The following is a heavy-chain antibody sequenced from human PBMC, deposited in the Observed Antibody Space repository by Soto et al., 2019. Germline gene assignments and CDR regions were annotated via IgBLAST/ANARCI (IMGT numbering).Heavy chain of an antibody. Sequence: EVQLVESGGKLVQPGGSLRLSCEGSGFTFSGIDMHWVRQPTGKSLEWVSTIGTADDTYYAVSVKGRFTISRDRAKNSLSLEMSSLRAGDTAVYFCARGREVGAHFFDSWGQGTQVTVSS. J-gene: IGHJ4*02. V-gene: IGHV3-13*01. CDR3: ARGREVGAHFFDS. CDR2: IGTADDT. D-gene: IGHD1-26*01. CDR1: GFTFSGID.